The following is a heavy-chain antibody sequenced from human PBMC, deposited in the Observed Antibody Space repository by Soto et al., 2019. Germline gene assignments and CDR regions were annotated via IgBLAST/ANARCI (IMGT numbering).Heavy chain of an antibody. D-gene: IGHD3-3*01. CDR1: GYTFTSYG. J-gene: IGHJ6*02. CDR2: ISAYNGNT. Sequence: QVQLVQSGAEVKKPGATVKVSCKASGYTFTSYGISWVRQAPGQGLEWMGWISAYNGNTNYAQKLQGRVTMTTDTSTSTAYMELRSLRSDDTAVYYCASGRTTFWTDYYYYGMDVWGQGTTVTVSS. V-gene: IGHV1-18*01. CDR3: ASGRTTFWTDYYYYGMDV.